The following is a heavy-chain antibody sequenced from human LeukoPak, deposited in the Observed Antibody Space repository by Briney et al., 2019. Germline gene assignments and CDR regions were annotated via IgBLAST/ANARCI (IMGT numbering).Heavy chain of an antibody. CDR1: GFTFSSYG. CDR3: ARDSLLWLVPYGMDV. Sequence: PGRSLRLSCAASGFTFSSYGMHWVRQAPGKGLEWVAVISYDGSNKYYADSVKGRFTISRDNSKNTLYLQMNSLRAEDTAVYYCARDSLLWLVPYGMDVWGQGTTVTVSS. V-gene: IGHV3-30*03. J-gene: IGHJ6*02. D-gene: IGHD6-19*01. CDR2: ISYDGSNK.